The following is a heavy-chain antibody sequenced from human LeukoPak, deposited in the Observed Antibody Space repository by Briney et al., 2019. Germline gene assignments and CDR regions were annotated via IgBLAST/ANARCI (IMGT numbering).Heavy chain of an antibody. Sequence: GGSLRLSCAASGFTFSSYGMHWVRQAPGKGLEWVAFIRYDGSNKYYADSVKGRFTISRDNAKNSLYLQMSSLRAEDTAVYYCTRVEETATTAAIIRKYSYYYYYMDVWGKGNTVTVSS. CDR3: TRVEETATTAAIIRKYSYYYYYMDV. CDR2: IRYDGSNK. D-gene: IGHD4-11*01. CDR1: GFTFSSYG. V-gene: IGHV3-30*02. J-gene: IGHJ6*03.